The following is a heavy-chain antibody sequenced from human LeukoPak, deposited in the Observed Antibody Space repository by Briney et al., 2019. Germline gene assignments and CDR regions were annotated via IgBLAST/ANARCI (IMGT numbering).Heavy chain of an antibody. CDR3: ARDPSGDVARSFDY. CDR2: IHHNERT. D-gene: IGHD1-26*01. CDR1: GDSISSSNW. J-gene: IGHJ4*02. Sequence: SETLSLTCAVSGDSISSSNWWSWVRQPPGKGLEWIGEIHHNERTNYNPSLKSRVTISVDKSKNQVSLKLSSVTAADTAVYYCARDPSGDVARSFDYWGQGTLVTVSS. V-gene: IGHV4-4*02.